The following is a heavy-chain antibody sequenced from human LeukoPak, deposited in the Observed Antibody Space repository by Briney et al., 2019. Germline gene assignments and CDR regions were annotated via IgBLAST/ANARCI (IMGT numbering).Heavy chain of an antibody. CDR1: GGSISSGAYY. CDR3: ARDRAWFGELLGYYYGMDV. V-gene: IGHV4-31*03. J-gene: IGHJ6*02. CDR2: IYYSGST. Sequence: PSETLSLTCTVSGGSISSGAYYWSWIRQHPGQGLEWIGYIYYSGSTYYNPSLESRVTISVDTSKNQFSLTLSSVTAADTAVYYCARDRAWFGELLGYYYGMDVWGQGTTVTVSS. D-gene: IGHD3-10*01.